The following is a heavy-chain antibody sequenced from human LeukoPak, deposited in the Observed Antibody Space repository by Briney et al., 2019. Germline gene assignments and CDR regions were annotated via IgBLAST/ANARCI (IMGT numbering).Heavy chain of an antibody. CDR2: IIPIFGTA. V-gene: IGHV1-69*13. J-gene: IGHJ4*02. CDR1: GYTFTNYE. D-gene: IGHD6-19*01. Sequence: SVKVSCKASGYTFTNYEINWVRQAPGQGLEWMGGIIPIFGTANYAQKFQGRVTITADESTSTAYMELSSLRSEDTAVYYCARDQGIAVAGTDSFDYWGQGTLVTVSS. CDR3: ARDQGIAVAGTDSFDY.